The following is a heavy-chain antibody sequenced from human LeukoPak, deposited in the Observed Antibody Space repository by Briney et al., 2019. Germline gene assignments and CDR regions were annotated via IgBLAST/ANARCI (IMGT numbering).Heavy chain of an antibody. CDR3: ARVLIAAAGNYYYYYGMDV. D-gene: IGHD6-13*01. Sequence: GGSLRLSCAASGFTFSSYAMSWVRPAPGKGLEWGAVISYDGSNKYYADSVKGRFTISRDNSKTTLYLQMNSLRAEDTAVYYCARVLIAAAGNYYYYYGMDVWGQGTTVTVSS. CDR2: ISYDGSNK. CDR1: GFTFSSYA. V-gene: IGHV3-30-3*01. J-gene: IGHJ6*02.